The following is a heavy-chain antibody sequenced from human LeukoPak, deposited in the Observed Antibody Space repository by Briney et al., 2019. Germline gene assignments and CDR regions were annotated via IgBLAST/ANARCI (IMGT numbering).Heavy chain of an antibody. D-gene: IGHD3-16*02. CDR3: ARFRVGDYVWGSYRYEVGAFDI. CDR2: ISYSGST. CDR1: GGFISTYY. J-gene: IGHJ3*02. Sequence: SETLSLTCTVSGGFISTYYWTWIRQPPGKGLEWIGYISYSGSTNYNPSLKSRVTISVDTSKNQFSLKLSSVTAADTAVYYCARFRVGDYVWGSYRYEVGAFDIWGQGTMVTVSS. V-gene: IGHV4-59*08.